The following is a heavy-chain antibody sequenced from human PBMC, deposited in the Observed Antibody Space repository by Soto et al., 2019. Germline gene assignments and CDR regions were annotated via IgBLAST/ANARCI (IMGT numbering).Heavy chain of an antibody. D-gene: IGHD3-16*01. J-gene: IGHJ4*02. Sequence: SETLSLTCTVSGGSISSSRYYWGWIRQPPGKGLEWIGSIYYSGSTYYNPSLKSRVTISVDTSKNQFSLKLSSVTAADTAVYYCISSGGIDYWGQGTLVTVSS. CDR1: GGSISSSRYY. V-gene: IGHV4-39*01. CDR2: IYYSGST. CDR3: ISSGGIDY.